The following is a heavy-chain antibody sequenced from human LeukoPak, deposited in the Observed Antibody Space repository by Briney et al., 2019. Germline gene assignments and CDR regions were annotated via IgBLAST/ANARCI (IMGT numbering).Heavy chain of an antibody. CDR1: GYTFTGYC. V-gene: IGHV1-2*02. Sequence: ASVKVSCKASGYTFTGYCMHWVRQAPGQRLEWMGWINPNSGGTNYAQKFQGRVTMTRDTSISTAYMELSRLGSDDTAVYYCATHPEGIAGWGQGTLVTVSS. D-gene: IGHD6-13*01. CDR2: INPNSGGT. CDR3: ATHPEGIAG. J-gene: IGHJ4*02.